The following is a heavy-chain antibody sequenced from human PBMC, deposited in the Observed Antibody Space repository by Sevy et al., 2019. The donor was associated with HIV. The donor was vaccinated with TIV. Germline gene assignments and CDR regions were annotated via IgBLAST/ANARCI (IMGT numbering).Heavy chain of an antibody. CDR3: AKALNPALESMIEVILRTLKGFDV. J-gene: IGHJ3*01. V-gene: IGHV3-23*01. Sequence: GGSLRLSCAASRFTFNTHAMNWVRQAPGKGLEWVSGITATGGGTYYSDSVKGRFTVSRDNSQNTLCLQMNSLRADDTAIYYCAKALNPALESMIEVILRTLKGFDVWGHGTMVTVSS. CDR1: RFTFNTHA. D-gene: IGHD3-22*01. CDR2: ITATGGGT.